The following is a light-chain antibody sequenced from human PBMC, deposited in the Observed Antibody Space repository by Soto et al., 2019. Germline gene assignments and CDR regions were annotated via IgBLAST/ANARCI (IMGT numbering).Light chain of an antibody. J-gene: IGLJ2*01. CDR3: SSYTSSSTYVV. CDR1: SSDFGGYNY. CDR2: DVS. Sequence: QSVLTQPASVSGSPGQSITISCTGTSSDFGGYNYVSWYQQHPGKAPKLMIYDVSNQPSGVSNRFSGSKSGNTASLTISGLQAEDEADYYCSSYTSSSTYVVFGGGTKLTVL. V-gene: IGLV2-14*01.